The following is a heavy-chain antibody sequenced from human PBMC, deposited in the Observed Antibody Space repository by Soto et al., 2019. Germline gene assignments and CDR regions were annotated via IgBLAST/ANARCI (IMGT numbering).Heavy chain of an antibody. CDR2: IIPIFGTA. CDR3: ASDPRSIAARQGDYYYYGMDV. J-gene: IGHJ6*02. D-gene: IGHD6-6*01. Sequence: SVKVSCKASGGTFSSYAISWVRQAPGQGLEWMGGIIPIFGTANYAQKFQGRVTITADKSTSTAYMELSSLRSGDTAVYYCASDPRSIAARQGDYYYYGMDVWG. CDR1: GGTFSSYA. V-gene: IGHV1-69*06.